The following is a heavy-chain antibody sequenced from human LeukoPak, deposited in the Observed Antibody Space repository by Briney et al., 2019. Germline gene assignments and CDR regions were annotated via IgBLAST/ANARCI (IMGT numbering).Heavy chain of an antibody. V-gene: IGHV5-51*01. CDR2: IYPGDSDT. CDR3: ARPEAVAGSYFDH. Sequence: GESLKISCKSSGYSFTSYWIGWVRQMPGKGLEWMGIIYPGDSDTRYSPSFQGQVTISADKSISTAYLQWSSLKASDTAMYYCARPEAVAGSYFDHWGQGTLVTVSS. D-gene: IGHD6-19*01. J-gene: IGHJ4*02. CDR1: GYSFTSYW.